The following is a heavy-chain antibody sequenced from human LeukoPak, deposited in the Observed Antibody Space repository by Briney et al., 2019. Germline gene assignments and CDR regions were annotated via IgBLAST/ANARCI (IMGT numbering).Heavy chain of an antibody. Sequence: SVKVSCKASGYTFTGYYMHWVRQAPGQGLEWMGWINPNSGGTNYAQKFQGRVTMTRDTSISTAYMELSRLRSDDTAVYYCARIFSTVTSFFDYWGQGTLVTVSS. V-gene: IGHV1-2*02. CDR1: GYTFTGYY. CDR2: INPNSGGT. J-gene: IGHJ4*02. CDR3: ARIFSTVTSFFDY. D-gene: IGHD4-11*01.